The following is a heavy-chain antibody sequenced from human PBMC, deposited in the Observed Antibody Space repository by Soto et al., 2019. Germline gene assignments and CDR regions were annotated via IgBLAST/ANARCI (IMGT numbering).Heavy chain of an antibody. J-gene: IGHJ4*02. CDR3: ARTGMVRGVSLYYFDY. Sequence: SETLSLTCAVSGGSISSGGYSWSWIRQPPGKGLEWIGYIYHSGSTYYNPSLKSRVTISVDRSKNQFSLKLSSVTAADTAVYYCARTGMVRGVSLYYFDYWGQGTLVTVSS. CDR2: IYHSGST. V-gene: IGHV4-30-2*01. D-gene: IGHD3-10*01. CDR1: GGSISSGGYS.